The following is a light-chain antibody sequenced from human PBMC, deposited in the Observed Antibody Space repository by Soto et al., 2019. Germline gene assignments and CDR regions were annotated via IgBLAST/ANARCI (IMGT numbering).Light chain of an antibody. Sequence: EIVLTQSPGTLSLSPGEGATLSCRASQSVSSSYIAWYQQRPGQTPSLLIYGASTRATGIPDRFSGSGSGTHFTLTISRLEPGDFAVYYCQHFGGTTFTIGQGTRLEIK. J-gene: IGKJ5*01. CDR2: GAS. CDR3: QHFGGTTFT. CDR1: QSVSSSY. V-gene: IGKV3-20*01.